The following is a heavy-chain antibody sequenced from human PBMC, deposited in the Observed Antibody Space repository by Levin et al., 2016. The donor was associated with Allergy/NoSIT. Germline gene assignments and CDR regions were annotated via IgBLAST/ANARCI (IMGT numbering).Heavy chain of an antibody. CDR1: GYTFDTYG. CDR3: ARDGARRRADY. Sequence: ASVKVSCKASGYTFDTYGISWVRQAPGQGLEWVGWISSYNENTYYAQKFQGRVTMTRDTSTSTAYMELRSLRFDDTAVYFCARDGARRRADYWGQGTLVTVSS. J-gene: IGHJ4*02. D-gene: IGHD3-16*01. V-gene: IGHV1-18*01. CDR2: ISSYNENT.